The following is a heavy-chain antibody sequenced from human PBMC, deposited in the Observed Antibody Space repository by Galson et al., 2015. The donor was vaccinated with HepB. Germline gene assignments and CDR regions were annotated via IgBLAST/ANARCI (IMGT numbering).Heavy chain of an antibody. V-gene: IGHV3-21*01. CDR1: GFTFSGYS. Sequence: SLRLSCAASGFTFSGYSMNWVRQAPGKGLEWVSFIGSNIFYVDSVTGRFTTSRDNAKNALYLQMNSLRDEDTAVYYCARGAILTGYLNWYFDLSGRGTLVTVSS. CDR2: IGSNI. J-gene: IGHJ2*01. D-gene: IGHD3-9*01. CDR3: ARGAILTGYLNWYFDL.